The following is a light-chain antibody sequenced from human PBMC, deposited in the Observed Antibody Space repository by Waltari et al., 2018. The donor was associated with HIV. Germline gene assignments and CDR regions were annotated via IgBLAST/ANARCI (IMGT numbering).Light chain of an antibody. CDR1: SSDIGGYNF. V-gene: IGLV2-14*01. Sequence: QSALTQPASVSGSPGQSITISCTGTSSDIGGYNFVPWYQQHPGRAPRIMIYEVTSRPSGVSNRFSGSRSGNTASLTISGLQAEDEADYYCSSYTSSATGVLFGGGTTLTVL. CDR3: SSYTSSATGVL. J-gene: IGLJ2*01. CDR2: EVT.